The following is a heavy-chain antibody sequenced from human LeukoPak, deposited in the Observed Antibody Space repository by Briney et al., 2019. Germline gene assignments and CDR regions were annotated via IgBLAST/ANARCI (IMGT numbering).Heavy chain of an antibody. Sequence: GGSLRLSCAASGFTFSGSAMHWVRQASGKGLEWVGRIRSKANSYATAYAASVKGRFTISRDDSKNTAYLQMNSLKTEDTAVYYCAKGFKGTGDPAYWGQGTLVTVSS. D-gene: IGHD7-27*01. CDR1: GFTFSGSA. V-gene: IGHV3-73*01. J-gene: IGHJ4*02. CDR2: IRSKANSYAT. CDR3: AKGFKGTGDPAY.